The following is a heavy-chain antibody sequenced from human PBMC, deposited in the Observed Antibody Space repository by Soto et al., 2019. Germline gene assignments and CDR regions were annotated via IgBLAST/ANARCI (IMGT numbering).Heavy chain of an antibody. CDR1: GFTFSSYG. CDR2: ISYDGSNK. CDR3: AKIGSGDIVVVVAATGAMDV. Sequence: GGSLRLSCAASGFTFSSYGMHWVRQAPGKGLEWVAVISYDGSNKYYADSVKGRFTISRDNSKKTLYLQMNSLRAEDTAVYYCAKIGSGDIVVVVAATGAMDVWGKGTTVTVSS. D-gene: IGHD2-15*01. J-gene: IGHJ6*03. V-gene: IGHV3-30*18.